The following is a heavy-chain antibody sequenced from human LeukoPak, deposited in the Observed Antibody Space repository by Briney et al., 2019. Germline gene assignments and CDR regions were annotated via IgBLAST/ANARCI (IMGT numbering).Heavy chain of an antibody. J-gene: IGHJ4*02. D-gene: IGHD1-26*01. Sequence: GKSLRLSCVVSDFTLSSHGMHWVRQAPGKGLEWVAVISSDGGKKSYADSVKGRFTISRDNSKNTLYLQMDSLRVEDTAIYYCARDRAWDYLDSWDQGPPVTVSS. V-gene: IGHV3-30*03. CDR2: ISSDGGKK. CDR3: ARDRAWDYLDS. CDR1: DFTLSSHG.